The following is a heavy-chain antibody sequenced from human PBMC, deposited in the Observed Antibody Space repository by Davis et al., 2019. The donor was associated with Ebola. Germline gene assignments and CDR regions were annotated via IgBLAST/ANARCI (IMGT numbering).Heavy chain of an antibody. J-gene: IGHJ5*02. CDR2: MNPNSGNT. Sequence: ASVKVSCKASGYTFTSYDINWVRQATGQGLEWMGWMNPNSGNTGYAQKFQGRVTMTRNTSISTAYMELSSLRSEDTAVYYCARGSQTYYDFWSGYWDNWFDPWGQGTLVTVSS. CDR1: GYTFTSYD. CDR3: ARGSQTYYDFWSGYWDNWFDP. D-gene: IGHD3-3*01. V-gene: IGHV1-8*01.